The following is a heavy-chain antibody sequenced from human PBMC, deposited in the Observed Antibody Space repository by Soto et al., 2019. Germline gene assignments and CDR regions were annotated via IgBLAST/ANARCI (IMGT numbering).Heavy chain of an antibody. CDR2: ISSSSSYI. CDR3: ARDRFWSGYYGHPAVLDYYYYGMDV. V-gene: IGHV3-21*01. CDR1: GFTFSSYS. J-gene: IGHJ6*02. Sequence: KPGWSLRLSCAASGFTFSSYSMNWVRQAPGKGLEWVSSISSSSSYIYYADSVKGRFTISRGNAKNSLYLQMNSLRAEDTAVYYCARDRFWSGYYGHPAVLDYYYYGMDVWGQGTTVTVSS. D-gene: IGHD3-3*01.